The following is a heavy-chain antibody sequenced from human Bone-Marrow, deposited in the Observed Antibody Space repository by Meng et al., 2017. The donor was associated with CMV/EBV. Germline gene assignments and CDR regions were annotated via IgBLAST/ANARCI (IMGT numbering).Heavy chain of an antibody. CDR2: ISSSSSYI. J-gene: IGHJ6*02. CDR1: GFTVSSNE. V-gene: IGHV3-21*01. CDR3: ARGSPDYEDYYYGMDV. D-gene: IGHD4-17*01. Sequence: GGSLRLSCAAYGFTVSSNEMSWVRQAPGKGLEWVSSISSSSSYIYYADSVKGRFTISRDNAKNSLYLQMNSLKAEDTAVYYCARGSPDYEDYYYGMDVWGQGSTVTFSS.